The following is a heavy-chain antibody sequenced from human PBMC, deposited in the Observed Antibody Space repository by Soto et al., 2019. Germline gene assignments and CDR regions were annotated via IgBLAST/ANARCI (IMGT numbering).Heavy chain of an antibody. CDR2: INAGNGNT. D-gene: IGHD3-22*01. Sequence: QVQLVQSGAEEKKPGASVKVSCKASGYTFTSYAMHLVRQAHGQRLEWMGWINAGNGNTKYSQKFQGRVTITRDTSASTAYMEMSSLRSEDTAVYYWAMSSGYYLIDDYWGQGTLVTVSS. V-gene: IGHV1-3*05. J-gene: IGHJ4*02. CDR1: GYTFTSYA. CDR3: AMSSGYYLIDDY.